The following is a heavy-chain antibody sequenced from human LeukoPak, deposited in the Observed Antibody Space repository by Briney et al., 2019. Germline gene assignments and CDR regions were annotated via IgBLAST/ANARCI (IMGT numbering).Heavy chain of an antibody. CDR1: GFTFSSYE. D-gene: IGHD2-2*03. CDR2: ISSSGSTI. V-gene: IGHV3-48*03. J-gene: IGHJ3*02. Sequence: GGSLRLSCAASGFTFSSYEMNWVRQAPGKGLEWVSYISSSGSTIYYADSVKGRFTISRDNAKNSLYLQMNSLRAEDTAVYYCAREGLGIVVVPAVTHGAFDIWGQGTMVTVSS. CDR3: AREGLGIVVVPAVTHGAFDI.